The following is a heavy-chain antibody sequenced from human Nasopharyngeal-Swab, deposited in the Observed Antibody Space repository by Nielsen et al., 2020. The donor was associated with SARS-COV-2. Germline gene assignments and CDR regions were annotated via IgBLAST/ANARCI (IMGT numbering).Heavy chain of an antibody. V-gene: IGHV5-51*01. D-gene: IGHD5-12*01. J-gene: IGHJ6*02. CDR1: GYSSTSYW. Sequence: GESLEISCKGSGYSSTSYWIAWVRQMPGKGLEWMGIIYPRDSDTRYSPSFQGQVTISADKSISTAYLQWSSLKASDTAMYYCVRPEGVATSFKYYFQYGMDVWGQGTMVTVPS. CDR2: IYPRDSDT. CDR3: VRPEGVATSFKYYFQYGMDV.